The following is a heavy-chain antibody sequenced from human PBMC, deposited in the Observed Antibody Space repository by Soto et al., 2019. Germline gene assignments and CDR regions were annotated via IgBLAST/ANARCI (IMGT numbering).Heavy chain of an antibody. CDR3: ARGYYYVSSGCIDH. V-gene: IGHV3-21*01. CDR2: MSSSGTYI. D-gene: IGHD3-22*01. Sequence: EVQLVESGGGLVKPGGSLRLSCAASGFTFSSHGMNWVRQAPGRGLEWVSSMSSSGTYIYYADSVKGRFTISRDNAKNSMYLQMNSLRADDTAMYYCARGYYYVSSGCIDHWGQGTLVTVSS. J-gene: IGHJ4*02. CDR1: GFTFSSHG.